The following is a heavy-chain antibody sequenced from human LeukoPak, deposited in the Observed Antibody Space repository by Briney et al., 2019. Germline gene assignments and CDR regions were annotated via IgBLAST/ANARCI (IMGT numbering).Heavy chain of an antibody. J-gene: IGHJ3*02. D-gene: IGHD2-15*01. CDR3: ATRANIVVVVAATEGAFDI. CDR1: GYSISSGYY. V-gene: IGHV4-38-2*02. Sequence: PSETLSLTCTVSGYSISSGYYWGWIRQPPGKGLEWIGSIYHSGSTYYNPSLKSRVIISVDTSKNQFSLKLSSVTAADTAVYYCATRANIVVVVAATEGAFDIWGQGTMVTVSS. CDR2: IYHSGST.